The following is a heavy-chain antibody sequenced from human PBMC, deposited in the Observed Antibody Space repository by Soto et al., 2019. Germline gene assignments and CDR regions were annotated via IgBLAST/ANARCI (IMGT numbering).Heavy chain of an antibody. Sequence: GGSLRLSCAASGFTFSSYAIHWVRQAPGKGLEWVAVISYDGSNKWYADSVKGRFTLSRDNSKDTLSLQMNSLRGDDTAVYYCAKEKEKYQLPQYSGYDYGLDYWGQGTLVTVSS. J-gene: IGHJ4*02. CDR1: GFTFSSYA. D-gene: IGHD5-12*01. CDR3: AKEKEKYQLPQYSGYDYGLDY. CDR2: ISYDGSNK. V-gene: IGHV3-30*18.